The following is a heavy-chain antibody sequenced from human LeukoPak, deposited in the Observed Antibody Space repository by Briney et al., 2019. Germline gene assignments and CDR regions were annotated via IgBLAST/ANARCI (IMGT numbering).Heavy chain of an antibody. Sequence: ASVKVSCKASGYTFTSYGISWVRQAPGQGLEWMGWISAYNGNTNYAQKLQGRVTMTRDASTSTVYMELSSLRSEDTAVYYCARDGYNIGWFDPWGQGTLVTVSS. J-gene: IGHJ5*02. CDR1: GYTFTSYG. CDR3: ARDGYNIGWFDP. D-gene: IGHD5-24*01. V-gene: IGHV1-18*01. CDR2: ISAYNGNT.